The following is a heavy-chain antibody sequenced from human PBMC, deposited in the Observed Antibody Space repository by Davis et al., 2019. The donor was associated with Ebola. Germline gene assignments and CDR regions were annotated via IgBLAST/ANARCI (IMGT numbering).Heavy chain of an antibody. CDR1: GYNFTNHW. V-gene: IGHV5-51*01. D-gene: IGHD2-21*01. CDR2: IYPGDSDT. J-gene: IGHJ4*02. Sequence: GESLKISCKGFGYNFTNHWIGWVRQMPGRGLEWMGIIYPGDSDTRYSPSFQGQVTISADKSISTAYLQWSSLKASDTAMYYCARSRSYSSWNPDYWGQGTLVTVSS. CDR3: ARSRSYSSWNPDY.